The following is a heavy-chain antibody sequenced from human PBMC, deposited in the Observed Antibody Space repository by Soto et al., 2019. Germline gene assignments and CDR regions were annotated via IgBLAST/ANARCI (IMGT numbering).Heavy chain of an antibody. CDR3: ARRRYDSSGYYFRVSDNWFDP. J-gene: IGHJ5*02. V-gene: IGHV4-4*02. D-gene: IGHD3-22*01. CDR1: GDSISSVNW. CDR2: INHSGST. Sequence: SETLPLTCAVPGDSISSVNWWRWVRQPPGKGLEWIGEINHSGSTNYNPSLKSRVTISVDTSKNQFSLKLSSVTAADTAVYYCARRRYDSSGYYFRVSDNWFDPCGQATLV.